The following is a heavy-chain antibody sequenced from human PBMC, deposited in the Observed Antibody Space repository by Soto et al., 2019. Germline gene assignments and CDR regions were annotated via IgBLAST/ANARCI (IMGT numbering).Heavy chain of an antibody. CDR1: GFPFSNFE. J-gene: IGHJ6*02. V-gene: IGHV3-48*03. CDR2: INTAGSTK. Sequence: SLRLSCAASGFPFSNFEMHWVRQAPGKGLEWVSYINTAGSTKYYAESVKGRFTISRDNARNSLFLQMNSLRAEDTAVYYCARAECSSPDCLTAYYSYGLDVWGQGSTVTVSS. CDR3: ARAECSSPDCLTAYYSYGLDV. D-gene: IGHD3-9*01.